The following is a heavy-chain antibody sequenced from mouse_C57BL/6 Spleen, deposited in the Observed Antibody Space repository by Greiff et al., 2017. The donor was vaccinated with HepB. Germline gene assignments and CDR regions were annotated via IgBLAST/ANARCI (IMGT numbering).Heavy chain of an antibody. CDR1: GFTFSDYY. CDR2: INYDGSST. CDR3: ARAPHYYGSSYGFDY. J-gene: IGHJ2*01. V-gene: IGHV5-16*01. Sequence: EVQRVESEGGLVQPGSSMKLSCTASGFTFSDYYMAWVRQVPEKGLEWVANINYDGSSTYYLDSLKSRFIISRDNAKNILYLQMSSLKSEDTATYYCARAPHYYGSSYGFDYWGQGTTLTVSS. D-gene: IGHD1-1*01.